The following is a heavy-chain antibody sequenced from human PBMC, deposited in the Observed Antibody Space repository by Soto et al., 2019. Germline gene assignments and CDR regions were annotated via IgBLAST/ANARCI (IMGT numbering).Heavy chain of an antibody. Sequence: QVQLVQSGAEVKKPGASVKVSCKASGYTFTSYGISWVRQAPGQGLEWMGWISAHNGNTNYAQKLQGRVTMTTDTSTSTAYMELRSLRSDDTAVYYCAAYCSGGSCYLGAFDIWGQGTMVTVSS. CDR3: AAYCSGGSCYLGAFDI. D-gene: IGHD2-15*01. J-gene: IGHJ3*02. CDR1: GYTFTSYG. CDR2: ISAHNGNT. V-gene: IGHV1-18*01.